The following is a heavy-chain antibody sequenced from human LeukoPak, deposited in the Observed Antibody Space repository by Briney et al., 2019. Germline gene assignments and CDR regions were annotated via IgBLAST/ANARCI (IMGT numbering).Heavy chain of an antibody. CDR3: ARGTIHGFRGATSTRWWFDP. CDR2: IYYSGST. V-gene: IGHV4-59*12. CDR1: GGSISSYY. Sequence: SETLSLTCTVSGGSISSYYWSWIRQPPGKGLEWIGYIYYSGSTNYNPSLKSRVTISVDTSKNQFSLKLSSVTAADTAVYYCARGTIHGFRGATSTRWWFDPWGQGTLVTVSS. J-gene: IGHJ5*02. D-gene: IGHD1-26*01.